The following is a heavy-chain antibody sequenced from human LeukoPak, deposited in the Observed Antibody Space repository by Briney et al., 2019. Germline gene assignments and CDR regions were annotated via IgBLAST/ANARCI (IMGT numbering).Heavy chain of an antibody. Sequence: GGSLRLSCAASGFTFSSYAMSWVRQAPGKGLEWVSGISGSGGSTYYADSVEGRFTISRDNSKNTLYLQMNSLRAEDTAIYYCASKGWNGDYWGQGTLVTVSS. CDR3: ASKGWNGDY. CDR1: GFTFSSYA. J-gene: IGHJ4*02. CDR2: ISGSGGST. D-gene: IGHD1-1*01. V-gene: IGHV3-23*01.